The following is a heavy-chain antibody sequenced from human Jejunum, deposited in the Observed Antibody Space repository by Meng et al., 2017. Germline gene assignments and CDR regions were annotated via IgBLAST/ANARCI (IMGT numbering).Heavy chain of an antibody. CDR3: SNYVWGSPPTGVLS. D-gene: IGHD3-16*01. Sequence: GQLPEPGPGLVRPSETPSPTCTVSRGSVSSPYYQWGWIRQPPGKGLEWIGYAGANFQSGTNHNPSLKSRVTISLDTSKNQFSLKLTSVTAADTGVYYCSNYVWGSPPTGVLSWGQGTLVTVSS. CDR1: RGSVSSPYYQ. V-gene: IGHV4-61*01. J-gene: IGHJ5*02. CDR2: AGANFQSGT.